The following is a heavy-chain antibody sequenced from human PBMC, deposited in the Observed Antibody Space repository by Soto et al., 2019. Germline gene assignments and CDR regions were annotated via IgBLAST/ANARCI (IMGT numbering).Heavy chain of an antibody. CDR3: GREGFGYSYTY. Sequence: EVQLVESGGGLVQPGGSLRLSCAASGFTFSSYWMHWVRQVPGKGLVWVSRINSDGSDTGYADSVKGRFTISRDNAKNTLYLHMISLRAEDTALYYCGREGFGYSYTYWVQGTLVTVSS. CDR2: INSDGSDT. D-gene: IGHD5-18*01. J-gene: IGHJ4*02. V-gene: IGHV3-74*01. CDR1: GFTFSSYW.